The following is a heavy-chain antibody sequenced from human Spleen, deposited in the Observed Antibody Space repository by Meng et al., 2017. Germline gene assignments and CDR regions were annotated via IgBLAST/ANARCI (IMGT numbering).Heavy chain of an antibody. CDR3: ARVPYYCSSTSCYSRAIDP. J-gene: IGHJ5*02. CDR1: GFTVNSNY. Sequence: GGSLRLSCAASGFTVNSNYMSWVRQAPGKGLEWVSVIYGGGNTYYADSVKGRFTISRDNSKNTLNLQMNNLRAEDTAVYYCARVPYYCSSTSCYSRAIDPWGQGTLVTVSS. D-gene: IGHD2-2*01. V-gene: IGHV3-53*01. CDR2: IYGGGNT.